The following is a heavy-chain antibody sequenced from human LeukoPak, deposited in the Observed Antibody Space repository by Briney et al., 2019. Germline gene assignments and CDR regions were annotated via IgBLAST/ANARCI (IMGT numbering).Heavy chain of an antibody. CDR2: IRNQIYGAKT. Sequence: GGSLRLSCTTSGFTFGDYAMSWVRQAPGKGLEWVGFIRNQIYGAKTDYAASVKGRFTISSDDPQRIAYLQMNSLSTEDTAVYFCTRVNYYDSRSFYYGYFNYWGQGTLVTVSS. CDR3: TRVNYYDSRSFYYGYFNY. J-gene: IGHJ4*02. V-gene: IGHV3-49*04. CDR1: GFTFGDYA. D-gene: IGHD3-22*01.